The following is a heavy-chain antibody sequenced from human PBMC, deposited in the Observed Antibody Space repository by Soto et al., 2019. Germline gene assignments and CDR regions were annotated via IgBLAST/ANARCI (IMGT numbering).Heavy chain of an antibody. CDR1: GGSISSGDYY. Sequence: PSETLSLTCTVSGGSISSGDYYWSWIRQPPGKGLEWIGYIYYSGSTYYNPSLKSRVTISVDTSKNQFSLKLSSVTAADTAVYYCARARPTIVETATLSPGRFDPWGQGTLVTVSS. V-gene: IGHV4-30-4*01. CDR3: ARARPTIVETATLSPGRFDP. CDR2: IYYSGST. D-gene: IGHD2-15*01. J-gene: IGHJ5*02.